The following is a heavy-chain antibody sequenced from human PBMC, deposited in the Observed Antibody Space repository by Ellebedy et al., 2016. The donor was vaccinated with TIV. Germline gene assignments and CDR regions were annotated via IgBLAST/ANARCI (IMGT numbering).Heavy chain of an antibody. CDR3: AKEAYDIMTGSQMYRMDV. Sequence: GGSLRLSCAASGFTFGSYGIHWVRQAPGKGLEWVAFISYDGKEKYYADSVKGRFTISRDNSDSTMYVQMNSLRAEDTAVYYCAKEAYDIMTGSQMYRMDVWGQGTTVTVSS. J-gene: IGHJ6*02. V-gene: IGHV3-30*18. CDR2: ISYDGKEK. CDR1: GFTFGSYG. D-gene: IGHD3-9*01.